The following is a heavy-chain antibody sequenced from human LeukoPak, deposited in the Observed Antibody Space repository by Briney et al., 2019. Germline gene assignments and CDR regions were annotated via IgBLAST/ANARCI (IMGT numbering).Heavy chain of an antibody. D-gene: IGHD6-6*01. CDR1: GLTVSSNY. J-gene: IGHJ4*02. CDR3: ARKASSSSGVVY. Sequence: GGSLRLSCAASGLTVSSNYMSWVRQAPGKGLEWVSVIYSGGSTYYADSVKGRFTISRDNSKNTLYLQMNSLRAEDTAVYYCARKASSSSGVVYWGQGTLVTVSS. CDR2: IYSGGST. V-gene: IGHV3-53*01.